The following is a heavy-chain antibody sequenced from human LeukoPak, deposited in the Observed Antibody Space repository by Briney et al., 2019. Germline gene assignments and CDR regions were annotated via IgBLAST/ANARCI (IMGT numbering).Heavy chain of an antibody. J-gene: IGHJ4*02. CDR3: AKGWELLQSLDY. CDR1: GFTFSSYA. V-gene: IGHV3-23*01. CDR2: VSGSGGST. Sequence: GGSPRLSCAASGFTFSSYAMSWVRQAPGKGLEWVSAVSGSGGSTYYADSVKGRFTISRDNSKNTLYLQMNRLRDEDTAVYYCAKGWELLQSLDYWGRGTLVTVSS. D-gene: IGHD1-26*01.